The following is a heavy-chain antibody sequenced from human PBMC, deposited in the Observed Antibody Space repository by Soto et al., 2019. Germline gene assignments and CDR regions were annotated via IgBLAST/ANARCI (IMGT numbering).Heavy chain of an antibody. CDR3: ARATFYDSSGYYYVAFDI. Sequence: GESLKISCKGSGYSFTSYWISWVRQMPGKGLEWMGRIDPSDSYTYYSPSFQGHVTISADKSISTAYLQWSSLKASDTAMYYCARATFYDSSGYYYVAFDIWGQGTMVTVSS. V-gene: IGHV5-10-1*01. J-gene: IGHJ3*02. CDR1: GYSFTSYW. D-gene: IGHD3-22*01. CDR2: IDPSDSYT.